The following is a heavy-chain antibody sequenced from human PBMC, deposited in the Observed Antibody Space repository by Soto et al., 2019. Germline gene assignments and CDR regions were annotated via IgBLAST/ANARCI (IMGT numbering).Heavy chain of an antibody. CDR2: IYSGGST. CDR1: GFTVSSNY. CDR3: AGARLPHDAFDI. Sequence: EVQLVESGGGLVQPGGSLRLSCAASGFTVSSNYMSWVRQAPGKGLEWVSVIYSGGSTYYADSVKGRFTISRDNSKNTLYLQMNSLRTEDTAVYYGAGARLPHDAFDIWGQGTMVTVSS. J-gene: IGHJ3*02. V-gene: IGHV3-66*01.